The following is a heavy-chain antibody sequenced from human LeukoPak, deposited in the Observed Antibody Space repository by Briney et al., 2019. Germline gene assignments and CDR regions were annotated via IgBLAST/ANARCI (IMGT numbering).Heavy chain of an antibody. CDR2: INPSGGST. D-gene: IGHD1/OR15-1a*01. J-gene: IGHJ5*02. Sequence: ASVKVSCKASGGTFNSYTISWVRQAPGQGLEWMGIINPSGGSTSYAQKFQGRVTMTRDTSTSTVYMELSSLRSEDTAVYYCARVNRRTNWFDPWGQGTLVTVSS. CDR3: ARVNRRTNWFDP. V-gene: IGHV1-46*02. CDR1: GGTFNSYT.